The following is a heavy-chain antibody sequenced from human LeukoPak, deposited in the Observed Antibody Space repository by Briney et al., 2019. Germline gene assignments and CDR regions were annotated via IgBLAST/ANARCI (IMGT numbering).Heavy chain of an antibody. J-gene: IGHJ4*02. CDR3: ANIPSSPALDFDY. Sequence: PGGSLRLSCAASGFTFSSYWMTWVRQAPGKGLEWVANIKQDGSEKYYVDSVKGRFTISRDNAKNSLYLQMNSLRAEDTAVYYCANIPSSPALDFDYWGQGTLVTVSS. D-gene: IGHD6-13*01. CDR2: IKQDGSEK. V-gene: IGHV3-7*01. CDR1: GFTFSSYW.